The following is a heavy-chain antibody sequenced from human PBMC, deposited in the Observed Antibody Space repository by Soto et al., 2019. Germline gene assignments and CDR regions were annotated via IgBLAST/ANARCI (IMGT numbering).Heavy chain of an antibody. V-gene: IGHV3-9*01. D-gene: IGHD4-17*01. Sequence: GGSLRLSCAASGFTFDDYAMHWVRQAPGKSLEWVSGISWNSGSIGYADSVKGRFTISRDNAKNSLYLQMNSLRAEDTALYYCATVYGDYGPFDYWGQGTLVTVSS. CDR3: ATVYGDYGPFDY. CDR2: ISWNSGSI. J-gene: IGHJ4*02. CDR1: GFTFDDYA.